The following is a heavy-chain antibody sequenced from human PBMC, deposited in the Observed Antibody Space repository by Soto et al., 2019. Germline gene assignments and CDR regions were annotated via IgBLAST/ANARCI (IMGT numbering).Heavy chain of an antibody. CDR3: ARGSAYSDYDLEY. J-gene: IGHJ4*02. CDR1: GFTFSSYA. D-gene: IGHD4-17*01. V-gene: IGHV3-23*01. Sequence: GGSLRLSCAASGFTFSSYAMLWVRQAPGKELEWVSGVSGTGGSAYYADSVNGRFTISRDKSTNTLYLHMNSPRAEDTAVLYCARGSAYSDYDLEYWGQGTLVTVSS. CDR2: VSGTGGSA.